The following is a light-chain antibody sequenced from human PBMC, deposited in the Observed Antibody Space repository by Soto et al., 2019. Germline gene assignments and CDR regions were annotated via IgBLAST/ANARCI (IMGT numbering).Light chain of an antibody. V-gene: IGKV1-9*01. Sequence: DSFTITCRASQDISSHLACYQQKPGKAPKVLIYAASTLESGIPSRFSGSGSGTDFTLTISSLQAEDFETYYCQQVKSFLPLNFGGGTKVDIK. J-gene: IGKJ4*01. CDR1: QDISSH. CDR2: AAS. CDR3: QQVKSFLPLN.